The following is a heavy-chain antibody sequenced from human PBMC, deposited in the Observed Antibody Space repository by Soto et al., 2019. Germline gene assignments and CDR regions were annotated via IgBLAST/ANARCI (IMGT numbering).Heavy chain of an antibody. D-gene: IGHD3-10*01. CDR1: GGSFSGYY. CDR3: ARGLMGYYGSGSYYRSFDY. V-gene: IGHV4-34*01. Sequence: SETLSLTCAVYGGSFSGYYWSWIRQPPGKGLEWIVEINHSGSTNYNPSLKSRVTISVDTSKNQFSLKLSSVTAADTAVYYCARGLMGYYGSGSYYRSFDYWGQGTLVTVSS. J-gene: IGHJ4*02. CDR2: INHSGST.